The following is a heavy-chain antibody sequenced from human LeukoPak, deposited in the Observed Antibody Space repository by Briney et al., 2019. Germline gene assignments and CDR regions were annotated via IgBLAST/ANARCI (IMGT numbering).Heavy chain of an antibody. CDR1: GFTFSSYA. CDR2: ISGSGGST. D-gene: IGHD3-3*01. V-gene: IGHV3-23*01. Sequence: QSGGSLRLSCAASGFTFSSYAMSWVRQAPGKGLEWVSAISGSGGSTYYADSVKGRFTISRDNAKNTLYLQMNSLRAEDTAVYYCARVMSGYYVVLDLWGQGTLVTVSS. CDR3: ARVMSGYYVVLDL. J-gene: IGHJ3*01.